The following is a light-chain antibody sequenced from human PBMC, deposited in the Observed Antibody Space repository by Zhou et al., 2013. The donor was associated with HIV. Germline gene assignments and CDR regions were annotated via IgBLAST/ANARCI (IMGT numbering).Light chain of an antibody. CDR2: RAS. Sequence: DIQMTQSPSTLSASIGDRVTITCRASQSVGPWLAWYQHKPGKAPHLLIHRASTLESGVPSRFSGSGSGTEFTLTISPLQPEDSATYYCQQYRIFPRTFGQGTKVAIK. J-gene: IGKJ1*01. V-gene: IGKV1-5*03. CDR1: QSVGPW. CDR3: QQYRIFPRT.